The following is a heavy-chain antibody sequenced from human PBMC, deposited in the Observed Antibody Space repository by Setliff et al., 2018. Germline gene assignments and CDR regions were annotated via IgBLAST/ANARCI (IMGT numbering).Heavy chain of an antibody. CDR3: ARRIKQVVTHAFDI. CDR2: IIPILGIA. J-gene: IGHJ3*02. V-gene: IGHV1-69*10. D-gene: IGHD3-22*01. CDR1: GGTFSSYA. Sequence: GASVKVSCKASGGTFSSYAISWVRQAPGQGLEWMGGIIPILGIANYAQKFQGRVTITADESTSTAYMKLSSLRSEDTAVYYCARRIKQVVTHAFDIWGQGTVVTVS.